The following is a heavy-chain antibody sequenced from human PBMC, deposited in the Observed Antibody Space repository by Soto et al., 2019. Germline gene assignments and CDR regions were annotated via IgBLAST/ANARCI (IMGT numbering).Heavy chain of an antibody. CDR3: ARRWGEGRVDR. D-gene: IGHD3-10*01. Sequence: PSETLALTCSVSGGSISSSSYYWGWIRQPPGKGLEWIGEIYHSGNTNYNPSLKNRVTMAVDKSGHQFSLQLSSVTGAATAVYYCARRWGEGRVDRWGQGTLVTGTS. J-gene: IGHJ5*02. V-gene: IGHV4-39*07. CDR2: IYHSGNT. CDR1: GGSISSSSYY.